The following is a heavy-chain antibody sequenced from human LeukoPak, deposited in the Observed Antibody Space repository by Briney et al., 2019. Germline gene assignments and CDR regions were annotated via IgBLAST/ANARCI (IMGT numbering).Heavy chain of an antibody. CDR3: ARGMSSSWPGRVDY. J-gene: IGHJ4*02. CDR1: GGSISSGGYS. V-gene: IGHV4-30-4*07. Sequence: SQTLSLTCAVSGGSISSGGYSWSWIRQPPGKRLEWIGYISYSGSTLYNPSLESRVTISVDTSKNQFSLQLRSVTAADTAVYYCARGMSSSWPGRVDYWGQGTLVTVSS. CDR2: ISYSGST. D-gene: IGHD6-13*01.